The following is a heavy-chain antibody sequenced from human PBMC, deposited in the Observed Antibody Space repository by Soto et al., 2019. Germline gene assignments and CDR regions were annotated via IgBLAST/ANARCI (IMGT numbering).Heavy chain of an antibody. CDR2: FDPEDGET. CDR3: ATDTRGYSNYYYGMDV. D-gene: IGHD4-4*01. V-gene: IGHV1-24*01. J-gene: IGHJ6*02. Sequence: ASVKVSCKVSGYTLTELSMHWVLQAPGKGLEWMGGFDPEDGETIYAQKFQGRVTMAEDTSTDTAYMELSSLRSEDTAVYYCATDTRGYSNYYYGMDVWGQGTTVTVSS. CDR1: GYTLTELS.